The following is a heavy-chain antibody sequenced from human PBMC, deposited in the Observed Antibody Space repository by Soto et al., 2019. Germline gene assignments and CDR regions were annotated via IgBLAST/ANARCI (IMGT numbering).Heavy chain of an antibody. CDR3: ARDQTRLDAFDI. V-gene: IGHV3-53*01. Sequence: GGSLRLSCAASGLTVSSNYMSWVRQAPGKGLEWVSVIYSGGSTYYADSVKGRFTVSRDNSKNTLYLQMNSLRAEDTAVYYCARDQTRLDAFDIWGQGTMVTVSS. CDR1: GLTVSSNY. J-gene: IGHJ3*02. CDR2: IYSGGST.